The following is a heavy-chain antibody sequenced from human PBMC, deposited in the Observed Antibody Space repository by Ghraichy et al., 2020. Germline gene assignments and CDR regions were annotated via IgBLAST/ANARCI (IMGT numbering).Heavy chain of an antibody. J-gene: IGHJ4*02. CDR1: GYSISSGYY. Sequence: ESLNISCAVSGYSISSGYYWGWIRQPPGKGLEWIGSIYHSGSTYYNPSLKSRVTISVDTSKNQFSLKLSSVTAADTAVYYCARVHYDILTGYQPPLYYFDYWGQGTLVTVSS. CDR3: ARVHYDILTGYQPPLYYFDY. CDR2: IYHSGST. D-gene: IGHD3-9*01. V-gene: IGHV4-38-2*01.